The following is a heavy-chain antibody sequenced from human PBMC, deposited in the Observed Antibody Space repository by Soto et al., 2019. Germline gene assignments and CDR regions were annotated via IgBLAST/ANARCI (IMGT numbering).Heavy chain of an antibody. V-gene: IGHV3-23*01. CDR1: GPTFGNSA. CDR2: ISGSGGSA. Sequence: PGGSLRLSCAASGPTFGNSAQSWVRQAPGKGLEWVSGISGSGGSAYYIDSVKGRSTISRDNSKNTLYLQMNSLRAEDTAVYYCAKCLSVTGELDSYYGLDVWGQGTTVTVSS. J-gene: IGHJ6*02. CDR3: AKCLSVTGELDSYYGLDV. D-gene: IGHD3-16*01.